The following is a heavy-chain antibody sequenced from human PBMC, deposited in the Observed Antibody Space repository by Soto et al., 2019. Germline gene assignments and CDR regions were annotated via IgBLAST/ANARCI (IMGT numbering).Heavy chain of an antibody. D-gene: IGHD3-10*01. Sequence: PGGSLRLSCAASGFTFSSYSMNWVRQAPGKGLEWVSCISSSSTIYYADSVKGRFTISRDNAKNSLYLQMNSLRDEDTAVYYCAREILWFGELFPPRPVDYWGQGTLVTVSS. CDR2: ISSSSTI. V-gene: IGHV3-48*02. J-gene: IGHJ4*02. CDR3: AREILWFGELFPPRPVDY. CDR1: GFTFSSYS.